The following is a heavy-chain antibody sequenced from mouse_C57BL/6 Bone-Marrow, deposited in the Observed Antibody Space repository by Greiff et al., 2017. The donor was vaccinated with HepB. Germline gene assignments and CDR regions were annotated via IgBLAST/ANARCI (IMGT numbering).Heavy chain of an antibody. CDR1: GFTFSSYA. J-gene: IGHJ2*01. V-gene: IGHV5-9-1*02. CDR3: TREGRAYFDY. Sequence: DVQLQESGEGLVKPGGSLKLSCAASGFTFSSYAMSWVRQTPEKSLEWVAYISSGGDYIYYADTVKGRFTISRDNARNTLYLQMSSLKSEDTAMYYCTREGRAYFDYWGQGTTLTVSS. CDR2: ISSGGDYI. D-gene: IGHD3-3*01.